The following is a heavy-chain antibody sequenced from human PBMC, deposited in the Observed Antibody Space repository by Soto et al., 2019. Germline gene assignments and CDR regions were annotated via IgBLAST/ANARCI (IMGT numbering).Heavy chain of an antibody. D-gene: IGHD1-1*01. J-gene: IGHJ6*02. Sequence: GASVKVSCKASGYTFTGYYMHWVRQAPGQGLEWMGWINPNSGGTNYAQKFQGRVTMTRDTSINTAYMELSRLRSDDTAVYYCASRKRRNDHFYGMDVWGQGTTVTVSS. CDR1: GYTFTGYY. V-gene: IGHV1-2*02. CDR3: ASRKRRNDHFYGMDV. CDR2: INPNSGGT.